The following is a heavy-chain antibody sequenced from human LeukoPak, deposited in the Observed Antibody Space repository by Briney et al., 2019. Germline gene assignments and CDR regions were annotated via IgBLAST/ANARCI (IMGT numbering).Heavy chain of an antibody. Sequence: ASVKVSCKASGYTFTSYGISWVRQAPGQGLEWMGWISAYNGNTNYAQKLQSRVTMTTDTSTSTAYMELRSLRSDDTAVYYCARVSSSPNWFDPWGQGTLVTVSS. CDR2: ISAYNGNT. CDR1: GYTFTSYG. D-gene: IGHD6-13*01. J-gene: IGHJ5*02. V-gene: IGHV1-18*01. CDR3: ARVSSSPNWFDP.